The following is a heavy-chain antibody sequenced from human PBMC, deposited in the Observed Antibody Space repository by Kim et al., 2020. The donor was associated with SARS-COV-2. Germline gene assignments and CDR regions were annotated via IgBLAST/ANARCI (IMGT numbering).Heavy chain of an antibody. J-gene: IGHJ4*02. CDR2: IKEDGSEK. V-gene: IGHV3-7*01. CDR3: ATDPRGGDGYNSLEF. D-gene: IGHD2-21*01. CDR1: GFTFSSYW. Sequence: GGSLRLSCAASGFTFSSYWMSWVRQAPGKGLEWVANIKEDGSEKYYVDSVKGRFTISRDNAKNSLYLQMNSLRAEDTAVYYCATDPRGGDGYNSLEFWGQGTLVTVSS.